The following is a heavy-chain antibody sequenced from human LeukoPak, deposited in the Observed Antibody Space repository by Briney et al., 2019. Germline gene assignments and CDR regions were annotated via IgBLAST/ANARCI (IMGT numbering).Heavy chain of an antibody. D-gene: IGHD6-13*01. CDR3: ARDGVGAAAGDYYYYYGMDV. J-gene: IGHJ6*02. V-gene: IGHV3-30-3*01. CDR2: ISYDGSNK. Sequence: GGSLRLSCAASGFTFSSYAMPWVRQAPGKGLEWVAVISYDGSNKYYADSVKGRFTISRDNSKNTLYLQMNSLRAEDTAVYYCARDGVGAAAGDYYYYYGMDVWGQGTTVTVSS. CDR1: GFTFSSYA.